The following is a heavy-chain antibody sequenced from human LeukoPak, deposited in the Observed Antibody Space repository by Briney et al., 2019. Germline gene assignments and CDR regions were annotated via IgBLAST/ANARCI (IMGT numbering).Heavy chain of an antibody. CDR3: AKDISYYDSSVQDYYGMDV. Sequence: GGSLRLSCAASGFTFDDYAMHWVRQAPGKGLEWVSGISWNSGSIGYADSVKGRFTISRDNAKNSLYLQMNSLRAEDTALYYCAKDISYYDSSVQDYYGMDVWGQGTTVTVSS. D-gene: IGHD3-22*01. J-gene: IGHJ6*02. CDR1: GFTFDDYA. CDR2: ISWNSGSI. V-gene: IGHV3-9*01.